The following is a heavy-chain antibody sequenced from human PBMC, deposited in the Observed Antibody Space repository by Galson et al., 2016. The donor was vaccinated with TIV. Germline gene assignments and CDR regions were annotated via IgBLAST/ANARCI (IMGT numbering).Heavy chain of an antibody. CDR2: IYPGASDT. J-gene: IGHJ4*02. CDR3: ATLSSGWPNYFDN. V-gene: IGHV5-51*01. CDR1: GYRFSDYW. D-gene: IGHD6-19*01. Sequence: QSGAEVKKPGESLKISCRGSGYRFSDYWIGWVRQTPEEGLEWMGVIYPGASDTKYSPSFQGQVTISADKSINTAYLQWNRLKASDTAIYFCATLSSGWPNYFDNWGQGT.